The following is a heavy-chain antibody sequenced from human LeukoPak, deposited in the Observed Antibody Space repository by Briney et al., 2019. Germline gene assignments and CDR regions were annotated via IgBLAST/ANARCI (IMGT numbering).Heavy chain of an antibody. D-gene: IGHD6-19*01. CDR1: GFTFGDYG. CDR2: ISSSSSNT. Sequence: GGSLRLSCTASGFTFGDYGMSWVRQAPGEGREWVSSISSSSSNTYYADSVKGRFTISRDNSNETLYLQRNSLVTEDTAIYYCGKGTTGAGTGGHNFDYWGQGTLVTISS. CDR3: GKGTTGAGTGGHNFDY. V-gene: IGHV3-23*01. J-gene: IGHJ4*02.